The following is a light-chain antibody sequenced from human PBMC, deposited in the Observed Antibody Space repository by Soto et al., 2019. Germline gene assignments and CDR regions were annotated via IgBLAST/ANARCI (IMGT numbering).Light chain of an antibody. Sequence: QSVLTQPASVSGSPGQSITISCTGTSSDVGGYNYVSWYQQHPGKAPKLMIYEVSNRPSGVSNRFSGSKSGNTASLTISGLQAEDEADYFCNSYGSTSTRYVFGTGTKLIVL. CDR3: NSYGSTSTRYV. CDR1: SSDVGGYNY. V-gene: IGLV2-14*01. J-gene: IGLJ1*01. CDR2: EVS.